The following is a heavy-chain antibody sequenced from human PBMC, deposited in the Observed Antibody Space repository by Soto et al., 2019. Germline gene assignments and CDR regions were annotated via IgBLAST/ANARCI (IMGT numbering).Heavy chain of an antibody. CDR2: ISGSGGST. V-gene: IGHV3-23*01. D-gene: IGHD3-22*01. CDR3: AKGFQITRITMIVVATPRKYGMDV. CDR1: GFTFSSYA. J-gene: IGHJ6*02. Sequence: PGRSLRLSCAASGFTFSSYAMHWVRQAPGKGLEYVSAISGSGGSTYYADSVKGRFTISRDNSKNTLYLQMNSLRAEDTAVYYCAKGFQITRITMIVVATPRKYGMDVWGQGTTVTVSS.